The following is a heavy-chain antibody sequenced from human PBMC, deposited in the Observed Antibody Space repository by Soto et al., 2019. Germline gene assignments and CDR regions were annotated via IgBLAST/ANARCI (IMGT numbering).Heavy chain of an antibody. CDR1: GFTFSSYR. J-gene: IGHJ4*02. D-gene: IGHD4-17*01. Sequence: EVQLVESGGGLVKPGGSLRLSCAASGFTFSSYRMNWVRQAPGKGLEWVSSISSSSSYLYYADSVMGRFTVSRDNAKNALYLQRNSLRAEDTAVYYCARDPDYGDYGGYLGQGTLVTDSS. CDR2: ISSSSSYL. CDR3: ARDPDYGDYGGY. V-gene: IGHV3-21*01.